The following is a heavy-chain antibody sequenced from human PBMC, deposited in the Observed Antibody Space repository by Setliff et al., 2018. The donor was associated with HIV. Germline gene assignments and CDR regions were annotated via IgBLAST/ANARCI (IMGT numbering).Heavy chain of an antibody. CDR2: ISWDGDMT. Sequence: GGSLRLSCAASGFTFDDYTMHWVRQAPGKGLEWVSLISWDGDMTYYADSVKGRFTISRDNAKNTLYLQMNSLRAEDTAVYYCTRGGSSFLGYWGQGTLVTVSS. J-gene: IGHJ4*02. V-gene: IGHV3-43*01. CDR3: TRGGSSFLGY. D-gene: IGHD6-6*01. CDR1: GFTFDDYT.